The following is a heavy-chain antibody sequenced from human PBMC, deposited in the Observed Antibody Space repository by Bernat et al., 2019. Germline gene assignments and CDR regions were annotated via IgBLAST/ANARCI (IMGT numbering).Heavy chain of an antibody. J-gene: IGHJ4*02. D-gene: IGHD3-10*01. CDR3: ARGDYYGPPGFDY. CDR2: INAGNGNT. Sequence: QVQLVQSGAEVKKSGASVKVSCKASGYTFTSYAMHWVRQAPGQRLEWMGWINAGNGNTKYSQKFQGRVTITRDTSASTAYMELSSLRSEDTAVYYCARGDYYGPPGFDYWGQGTLVTVSS. V-gene: IGHV1-3*01. CDR1: GYTFTSYA.